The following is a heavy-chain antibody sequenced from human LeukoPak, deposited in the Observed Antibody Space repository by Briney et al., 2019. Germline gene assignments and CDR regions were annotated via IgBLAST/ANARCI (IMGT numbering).Heavy chain of an antibody. Sequence: GGSLRLFCAASEFPFSSHAMSWVRQPPGKGLEWVAAISNGKTYYADSVRGRFAISRDDSTNTVYLHMNSLRDEDTALYHCVREAGYCAPVCVKTNWFDPWGQGTLVTVSS. CDR1: EFPFSSHA. V-gene: IGHV3-23*01. CDR2: ISNGKT. D-gene: IGHD2-15*01. J-gene: IGHJ5*02. CDR3: VREAGYCAPVCVKTNWFDP.